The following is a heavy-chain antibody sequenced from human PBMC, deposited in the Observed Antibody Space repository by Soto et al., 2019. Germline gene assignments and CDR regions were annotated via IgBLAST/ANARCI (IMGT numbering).Heavy chain of an antibody. J-gene: IGHJ6*02. D-gene: IGHD3-10*01. CDR3: VTAPDYYKFGLDV. Sequence: PGGSLRLSCAGSGFTFNLHWMTWVRQAPGKGLEWVGNIKQDGSDKYYVDSVKGRFTISRDNAKNSVFLQMDSLIVEDTAVYYSVTAPDYYKFGLDVWGQGTTVTVSS. V-gene: IGHV3-7*04. CDR1: GFTFNLHW. CDR2: IKQDGSDK.